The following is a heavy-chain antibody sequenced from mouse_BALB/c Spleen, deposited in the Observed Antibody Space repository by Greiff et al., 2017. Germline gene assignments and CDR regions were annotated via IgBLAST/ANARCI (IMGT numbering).Heavy chain of an antibody. CDR1: GYAFTNYL. V-gene: IGHV1-54*01. J-gene: IGHJ4*01. CDR2: INPGSGGT. CDR3: ARYDYDAMDY. Sequence: VHLVESGAELVRPGTSVKVSCKASGYAFTNYLIEWVKQRPGQGLEWIGVINPGSGGTNYNEKFKGKATLTADKSSSTAYMQLSSLTSDDSAVYFCARYDYDAMDYWGQGTSVTVSS.